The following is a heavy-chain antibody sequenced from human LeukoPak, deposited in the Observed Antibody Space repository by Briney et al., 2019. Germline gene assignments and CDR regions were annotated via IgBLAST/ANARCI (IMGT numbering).Heavy chain of an antibody. CDR1: GGSFSGYY. J-gene: IGHJ4*02. CDR2: IYTSGST. CDR3: ARETSAYGSASNDY. Sequence: SETLSLTCAVYGGSFSGYYWSWIRQPAGKGLEWIGRIYTSGSTNYNPSLKSRVTMSVDTSKNQFSLKLSSVTAADTAVYYCARETSAYGSASNDYWGQGTLVTVSS. D-gene: IGHD3-10*01. V-gene: IGHV4-4*07.